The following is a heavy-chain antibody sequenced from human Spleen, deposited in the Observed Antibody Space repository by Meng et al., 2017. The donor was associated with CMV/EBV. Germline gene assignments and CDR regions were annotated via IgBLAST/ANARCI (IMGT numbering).Heavy chain of an antibody. CDR3: ARDIVVVPAARFHYGMDV. Sequence: GGSLRLSCAASGFTFDDYAMYWVRQVPGKGLEWVSSISSSSSYIYYADSVKGRFTISRDNAKNSLYLQMNSLRAEDTAVYYCARDIVVVPAARFHYGMDVWGQGTAVTVSS. D-gene: IGHD2-2*01. CDR2: ISSSSSYI. J-gene: IGHJ6*02. CDR1: GFTFDDYA. V-gene: IGHV3-21*01.